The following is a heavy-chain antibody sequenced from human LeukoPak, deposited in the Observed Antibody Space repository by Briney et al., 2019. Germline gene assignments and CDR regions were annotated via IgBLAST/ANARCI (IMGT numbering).Heavy chain of an antibody. CDR2: ISSNGGNT. CDR3: VKHYDILTGYYNFFDP. J-gene: IGHJ5*02. CDR1: GFTFSSYA. D-gene: IGHD3-9*01. Sequence: GGSLRLSCSASGFTFSSYAMHWVRQAPGKGLQYVSGISSNGGNTYYADSVKGRFTISRDNSKNTLYLQMSSLRTEDTAVFYCVKHYDILTGYYNFFDPWGQGTLVTVSS. V-gene: IGHV3-64D*06.